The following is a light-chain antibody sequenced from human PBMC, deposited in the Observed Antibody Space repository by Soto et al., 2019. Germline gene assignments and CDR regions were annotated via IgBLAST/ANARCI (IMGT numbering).Light chain of an antibody. CDR1: QSVRSNY. J-gene: IGKJ1*01. CDR2: GAS. V-gene: IGKV3-20*01. CDR3: QQYGSSPVT. Sequence: EIVLTQSPGTLSLSPGERATLSCRASQSVRSNYLAWYQQKPGQAPRLIIYGASSRTAGVPDRISGSGSGTDFILAISRLEPEDFAVYFCQQYGSSPVTFGQGTKVEIK.